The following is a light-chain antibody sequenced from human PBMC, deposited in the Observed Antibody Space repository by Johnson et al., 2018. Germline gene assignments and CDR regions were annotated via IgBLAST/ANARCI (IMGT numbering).Light chain of an antibody. Sequence: QSVLTQPPSVSAAPGQKVTISCSGRSSNIGNNYVSWYQQLPGTAPKLLIYENNKRPSGIPDRFSGSKSGTSATLGITGLQTGDEADYYCGTWDSSLSAGNVFGTGTKVT. V-gene: IGLV1-51*02. CDR1: SSNIGNNY. CDR2: ENN. CDR3: GTWDSSLSAGNV. J-gene: IGLJ1*01.